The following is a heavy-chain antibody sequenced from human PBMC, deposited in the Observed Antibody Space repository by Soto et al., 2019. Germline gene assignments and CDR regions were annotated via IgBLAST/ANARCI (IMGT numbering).Heavy chain of an antibody. CDR1: GFTFSSYS. CDR2: IDSGGGTI. CDR3: ARRTSGWYSDY. D-gene: IGHD6-19*01. Sequence: EVQLVESGGGLVQSGGSLRLSCAASGFTFSSYSMIWVRQPPGKGLECISYIDSGGGTIYQTDSVKGRFTISRDNAKNSLYLQMNSLRGEDTAVYYCARRTSGWYSDYWGLGTLVTVSS. J-gene: IGHJ4*02. V-gene: IGHV3-48*01.